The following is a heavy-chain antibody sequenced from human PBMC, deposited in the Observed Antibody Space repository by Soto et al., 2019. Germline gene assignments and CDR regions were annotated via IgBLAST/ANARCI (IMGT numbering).Heavy chain of an antibody. V-gene: IGHV3-21*06. J-gene: IGHJ3*02. Sequence: GGSLRLSCAASGFTFNIYTMNWVRQAPGKGLEWVSSISSGSTYISYADSVKGRFIISRDNAKNSLYLQMISLGVEDTAVYCCARDRTNGLYSNDAFDIWGQGTMVTVSS. CDR3: ARDRTNGLYSNDAFDI. CDR2: ISSGSTYI. D-gene: IGHD4-4*01. CDR1: GFTFNIYT.